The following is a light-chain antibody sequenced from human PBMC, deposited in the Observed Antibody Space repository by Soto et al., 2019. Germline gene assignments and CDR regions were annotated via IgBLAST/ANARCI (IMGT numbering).Light chain of an antibody. Sequence: EIVLTQSPGTLSLSPGERATLSCRASQSVSSDYLAWYQQKPGQAPRLLIYGASSRATGIPDRFIGSASGTDFTLTISSLQSEDSAVYYCQQYNNWPPRTFGQGTKVEIK. V-gene: IGKV3-20*01. CDR2: GAS. CDR3: QQYNNWPPRT. CDR1: QSVSSDY. J-gene: IGKJ1*01.